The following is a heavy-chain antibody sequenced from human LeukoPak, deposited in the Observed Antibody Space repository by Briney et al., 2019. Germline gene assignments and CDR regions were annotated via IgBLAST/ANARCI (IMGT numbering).Heavy chain of an antibody. CDR2: IYHRAST. CDR3: ASRDYYDSTGYFHF. Sequence: SGTLSLTCAVSGGSISSSNWWTWVRQPPGKGLEWIGEIYHRASTNYNPSLESRVTISVDKSKNQFSLKLNSVTTADTAMYYCASRDYYDSTGYFHFWGQGTLVTVSS. V-gene: IGHV4-4*02. CDR1: GGSISSSNW. J-gene: IGHJ4*02. D-gene: IGHD3-22*01.